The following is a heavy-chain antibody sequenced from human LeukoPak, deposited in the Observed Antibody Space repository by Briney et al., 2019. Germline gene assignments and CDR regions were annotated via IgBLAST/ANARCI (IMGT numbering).Heavy chain of an antibody. CDR1: GYTFTSYA. D-gene: IGHD1-26*01. CDR3: ARASPRVGSWDYYYMDV. CDR2: INPNSGGT. J-gene: IGHJ6*03. Sequence: GASVKVSCKASGYTFTSYAMNWVRQAPGQGLEWMGWINPNSGGTNYAQKFQGRVTMTRDTSISTAYMELSRLRSDDTAVYYCARASPRVGSWDYYYMDVWGKGTTVTISS. V-gene: IGHV1-2*02.